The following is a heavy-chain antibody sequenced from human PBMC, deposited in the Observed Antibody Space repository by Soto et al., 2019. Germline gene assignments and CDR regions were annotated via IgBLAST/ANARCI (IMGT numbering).Heavy chain of an antibody. CDR3: ARTTGNYYYLAY. D-gene: IGHD1-26*01. CDR2: INPSGGTT. Sequence: QVQLVQSGAEVKKPGASVKVSCKASGYTFTTYYMHWVRQAPGQGLEWMGIINPSGGTTSYAQKFQGRVTMTRDTSTSTVYMELSSLRSEDTALYYCARTTGNYYYLAYWGQGTLVTVSS. CDR1: GYTFTTYY. J-gene: IGHJ4*02. V-gene: IGHV1-46*01.